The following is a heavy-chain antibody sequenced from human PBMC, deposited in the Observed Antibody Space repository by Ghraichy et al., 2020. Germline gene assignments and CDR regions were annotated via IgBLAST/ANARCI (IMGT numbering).Heavy chain of an antibody. V-gene: IGHV3-64D*06. Sequence: GESLNISCSASGFTFSSYAMHWVRQAPGKGLEYVSAISSNGGSTYYADSVKGRFTISRDNSKNTLYLQMSSLRAEDTAVYYCVKDWRAAAGLAVARHYFDYWGQGTLVTVSS. J-gene: IGHJ4*02. CDR2: ISSNGGST. CDR3: VKDWRAAAGLAVARHYFDY. D-gene: IGHD6-13*01. CDR1: GFTFSSYA.